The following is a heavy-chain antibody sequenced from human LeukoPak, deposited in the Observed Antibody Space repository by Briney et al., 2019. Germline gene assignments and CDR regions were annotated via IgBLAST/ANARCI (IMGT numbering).Heavy chain of an antibody. CDR2: IREDGSDK. CDR3: GNEDGTSDV. CDR1: GFNVNNYG. D-gene: IGHD6-6*01. J-gene: IGHJ3*01. V-gene: IGHV3-30*02. Sequence: GGSLRLSCAASGFNVNNYGTHWIRQAPGKGLEWVAFIREDGSDKYYEDSVKGRFFVSRDNSKNKMFLQMNSLTPEDTAVYYCGNEDGTSDVWGQGTMVSVS.